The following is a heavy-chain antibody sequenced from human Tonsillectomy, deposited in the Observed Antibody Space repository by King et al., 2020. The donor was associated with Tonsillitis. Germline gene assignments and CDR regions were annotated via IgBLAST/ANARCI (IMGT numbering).Heavy chain of an antibody. CDR2: ISTYNGHT. V-gene: IGHV1-18*04. D-gene: IGHD1-26*01. CDR3: ARETYSGTWYWFDP. Sequence: QLVQSGAEVKRPGASVKLSCKASGYTFTSYGISWVRQAPGQGLEWMGWISTYNGHTNYAQRLQGRVTMTTDIYTSKVYIEMRSLRSEDTAVYYCARETYSGTWYWFDPWGPGTPVTVSS. CDR1: GYTFTSYG. J-gene: IGHJ5*02.